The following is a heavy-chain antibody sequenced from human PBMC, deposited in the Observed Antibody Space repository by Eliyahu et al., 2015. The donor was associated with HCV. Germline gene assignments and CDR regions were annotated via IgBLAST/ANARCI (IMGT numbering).Heavy chain of an antibody. J-gene: IGHJ6*02. CDR3: AKSGIAVAYPYGMDV. CDR1: GFTFSSYA. CDR2: ISGSGGST. D-gene: IGHD6-19*01. V-gene: IGHV3-23*01. Sequence: EVQLLESGGGLVQPGGSLRLXCAASGFTFSSYAMSWVRQAPGKGLGWVSAISGSGGSTYYADSVKGRFTISRDNSKNTLYLQMNSLRAEDTAVYYCAKSGIAVAYPYGMDVWGQGTTVTVSS.